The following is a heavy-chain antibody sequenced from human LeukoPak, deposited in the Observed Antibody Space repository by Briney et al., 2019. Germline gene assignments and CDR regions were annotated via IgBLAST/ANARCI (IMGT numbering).Heavy chain of an antibody. CDR3: AKGPMGGALYFDY. CDR2: IYHSGST. J-gene: IGHJ4*02. Sequence: SETLSLTCTVSGGSISSGGYYWSWIRQPPGKGLEWIGYIYHSGSTYYNPSLKSRVTISVDRSKNQFSLKLSSVTAADTAVYYCAKGPMGGALYFDYWGQGTLVTVSS. D-gene: IGHD3-16*01. V-gene: IGHV4-30-2*01. CDR1: GGSISSGGYY.